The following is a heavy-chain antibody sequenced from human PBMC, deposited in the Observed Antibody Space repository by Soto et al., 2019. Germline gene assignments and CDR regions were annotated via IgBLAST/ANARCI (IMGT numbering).Heavy chain of an antibody. CDR3: ARHMRGSGYYYGMDV. V-gene: IGHV4-59*08. J-gene: IGHJ6*02. CDR2: IYYSGST. Sequence: SETLSLTCTVSGGSISSYYWSWIRQPPGKGLEWIGYIYYSGSTNYNPSLKSRVTISVDTSKNQFSLKLSSVTAADTAVYYGARHMRGSGYYYGMDVWGQGTTVTVSS. D-gene: IGHD3-10*01. CDR1: GGSISSYY.